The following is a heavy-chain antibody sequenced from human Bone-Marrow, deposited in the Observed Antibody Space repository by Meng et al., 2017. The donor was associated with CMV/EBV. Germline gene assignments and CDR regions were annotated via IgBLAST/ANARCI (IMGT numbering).Heavy chain of an antibody. V-gene: IGHV1-69*10. J-gene: IGHJ4*02. CDR2: INPITGIT. CDR1: GGTFTNYP. D-gene: IGHD5-24*01. Sequence: SVKVSCKASGGTFTNYPISWVRQAPGQGLEWMGGINPITGITNYAKKFQGRVTLTADKFTRTAYMDVSSLRSEDTAVYYCATGGEMATITGPFDYWGQGTLVTVSS. CDR3: ATGGEMATITGPFDY.